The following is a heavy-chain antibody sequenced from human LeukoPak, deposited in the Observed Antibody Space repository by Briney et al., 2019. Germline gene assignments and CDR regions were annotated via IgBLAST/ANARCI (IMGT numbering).Heavy chain of an antibody. CDR2: ISWNSGSI. J-gene: IGHJ4*02. CDR1: GFTFDDYA. CDR3: AKDIYGDYGRPGFDY. D-gene: IGHD4-17*01. V-gene: IGHV3-9*03. Sequence: SLTLSCAASGFTFDDYAMHWLRQAPGKGLEWVSGISWNSGSIGSADSVKGRFTICRDNAKNSLYLQMNSLRAEDMALYYCAKDIYGDYGRPGFDYWGQGTLVTVSS.